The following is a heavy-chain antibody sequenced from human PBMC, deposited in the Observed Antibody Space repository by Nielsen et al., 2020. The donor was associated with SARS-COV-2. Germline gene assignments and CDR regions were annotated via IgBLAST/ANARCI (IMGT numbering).Heavy chain of an antibody. CDR1: GFPFSSYG. D-gene: IGHD3-16*01. CDR3: AKAPDYESLQDSYFDY. CDR2: IWYDGSNK. V-gene: IGHV3-33*06. J-gene: IGHJ4*02. Sequence: SCAASGFPFSSYGMHWVRQAPGKGLEWVAVIWYDGSNKYYADSVKGRFTISRDNSKNTLYLQMNSLRAEDTAVYYCAKAPDYESLQDSYFDYWGQGTLVTVSS.